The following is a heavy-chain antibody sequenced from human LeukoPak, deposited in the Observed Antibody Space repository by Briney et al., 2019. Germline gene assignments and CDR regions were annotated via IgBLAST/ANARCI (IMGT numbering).Heavy chain of an antibody. D-gene: IGHD3-10*01. Sequence: KPSETLSLTCAVYGGSFSGYYWSWLRQPPGKGLEWIGEINHSGSTNYNPSLKSRVTISVDTSKNQFSLKLSSVTAADTAVYYCARGWKDYYGSGSYDWGQGTLVTVSS. CDR3: ARGWKDYYGSGSYD. CDR2: INHSGST. J-gene: IGHJ4*02. V-gene: IGHV4-34*01. CDR1: GGSFSGYY.